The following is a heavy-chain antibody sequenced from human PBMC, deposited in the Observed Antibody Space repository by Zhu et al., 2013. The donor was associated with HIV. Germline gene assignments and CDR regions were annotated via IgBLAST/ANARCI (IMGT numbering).Heavy chain of an antibody. CDR3: ATHDEFWALMDV. V-gene: IGHV1-2*02. Sequence: QVQLVQSGAEVKKPGASVKVSCKSSGYIFTGYYTSLGATGPLDKGLSGWDGSTLTVVAQYYAQHFQGRVTMTRDTSISTAYMELNRLTSDDTAVYYCATHDEFWALMDVWAKGPRSSSP. J-gene: IGHJ6*03. D-gene: IGHD3-3*01. CDR1: GYIFTGYY. CDR2: STLTVVA.